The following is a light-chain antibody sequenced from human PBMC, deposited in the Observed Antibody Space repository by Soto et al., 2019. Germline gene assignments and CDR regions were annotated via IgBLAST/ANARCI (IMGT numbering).Light chain of an antibody. J-gene: IGKJ4*01. V-gene: IGKV1-9*01. CDR1: QSISSY. CDR3: QQLNSYPPY. Sequence: DIQLTQSPSFLSASVGDRVTITCRASQSISSYLAWYQQKPGKAPKLLIYAASTLQSGVPSRFSGSGSGTEFTLTISSLQPEDFATYYCQQLNSYPPYFGGGTKVEIK. CDR2: AAS.